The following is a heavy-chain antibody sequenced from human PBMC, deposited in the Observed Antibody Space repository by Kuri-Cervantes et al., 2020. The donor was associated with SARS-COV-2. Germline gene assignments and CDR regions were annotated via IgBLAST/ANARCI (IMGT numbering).Heavy chain of an antibody. CDR1: GFTFSSYG. CDR2: MSYDGSNK. D-gene: IGHD3-16*01. J-gene: IGHJ6*03. Sequence: GESLKISCAASGFTFSSYGMHWVRQAPGKGLEWVAVMSYDGSNKYYADSVKGRFTISRDNSKNTLYLQMNSLRAEDTAVYYCAKLGEEGDHYMDVWGKGTTVTVSS. V-gene: IGHV3-30*18. CDR3: AKLGEEGDHYMDV.